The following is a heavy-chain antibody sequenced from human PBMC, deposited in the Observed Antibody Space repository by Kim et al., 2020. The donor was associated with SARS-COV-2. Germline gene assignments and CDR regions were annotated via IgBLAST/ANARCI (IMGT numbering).Heavy chain of an antibody. V-gene: IGHV3-30*02. D-gene: IGHD3-10*01. CDR3: AKDLYYYGSGFDY. Sequence: YADSVKGRFTISRDNSKNTLYLQMNSLRAEDTAVYYCAKDLYYYGSGFDYWGQGTLVTVSS. J-gene: IGHJ4*02.